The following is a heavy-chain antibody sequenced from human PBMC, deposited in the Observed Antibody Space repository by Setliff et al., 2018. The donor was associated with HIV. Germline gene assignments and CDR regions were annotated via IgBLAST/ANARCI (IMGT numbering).Heavy chain of an antibody. V-gene: IGHV1-18*04. J-gene: IGHJ4*02. CDR2: ISAYNGNT. CDR3: ARDNYYDSSGAIGY. CDR1: GYSFAGHY. Sequence: ASVKVSCKASGYSFAGHYIHWVRQAPGQGLEWMGWISAYNGNTNYAQNLQGRVTMTTDTSTSTAYMELSSLRSEDTAVYYCARDNYYDSSGAIGYWGQGTLVTVSS. D-gene: IGHD3-22*01.